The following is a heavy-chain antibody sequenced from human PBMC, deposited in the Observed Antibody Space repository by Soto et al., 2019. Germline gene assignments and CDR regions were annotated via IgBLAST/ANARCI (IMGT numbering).Heavy chain of an antibody. V-gene: IGHV3-30*18. D-gene: IGHD3-3*01. CDR2: ISYDGSNK. CDR3: AKDIYDSPDY. Sequence: QVQLVESGGGVVQPGRSLRLSCAASGFTFSSYGMHWVRQAPGKGLEWVAVISYDGSNKYYADSVKGRFTISRDNSKNTLYLQMNSLGAEDTAVYYCAKDIYDSPDYWGQGTLVTVSS. J-gene: IGHJ4*02. CDR1: GFTFSSYG.